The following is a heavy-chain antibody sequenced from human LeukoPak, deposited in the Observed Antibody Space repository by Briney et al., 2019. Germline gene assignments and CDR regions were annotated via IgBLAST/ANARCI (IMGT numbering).Heavy chain of an antibody. D-gene: IGHD6-13*01. V-gene: IGHV3-21*01. J-gene: IGHJ4*02. Sequence: SGGSLRLSCAASGFTFSSYTMNWVRQAPGKGLEWVSSISTSSSYIYYADSVKGRFTISRGNAKNSLYLQMNSLRAEDTAVYYCARGSRAAAGGTGFDYWGQGTLVTVSS. CDR3: ARGSRAAAGGTGFDY. CDR2: ISTSSSYI. CDR1: GFTFSSYT.